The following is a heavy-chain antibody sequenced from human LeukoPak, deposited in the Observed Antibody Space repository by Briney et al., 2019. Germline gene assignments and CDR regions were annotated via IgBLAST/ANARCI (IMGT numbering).Heavy chain of an antibody. Sequence: GASVKVSCKASGYSFTSYGFNWVRQAPGQGLEWMGWMSAYNGKTNYAHSLQGRVTVTADTSTSTAYMELSSLRSEDTAVYYCHSSWAGRGLDYWGQGTLVTVSS. J-gene: IGHJ4*02. V-gene: IGHV1-18*01. CDR1: GYSFTSYG. D-gene: IGHD6-13*01. CDR3: HSSWAGRGLDY. CDR2: MSAYNGKT.